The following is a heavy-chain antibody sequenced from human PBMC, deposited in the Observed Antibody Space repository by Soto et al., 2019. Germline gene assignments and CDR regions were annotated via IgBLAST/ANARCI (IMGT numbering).Heavy chain of an antibody. CDR1: GGSFSGYY. J-gene: IGHJ6*02. D-gene: IGHD6-13*01. Sequence: QVQLQQWGAGLLKPSETLSLTCAVYGGSFSGYYWSWIRQPPGKGLEWIGEINHSGSTNYNPSLKSRVTISVDTSKNPFSLKLSSVTAADTAVYYCASGYSSSWYDYYYYGMDVWGQGTTVTVSS. CDR2: INHSGST. CDR3: ASGYSSSWYDYYYYGMDV. V-gene: IGHV4-34*01.